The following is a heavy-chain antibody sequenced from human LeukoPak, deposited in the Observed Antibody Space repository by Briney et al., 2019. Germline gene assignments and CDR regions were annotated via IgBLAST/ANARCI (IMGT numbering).Heavy chain of an antibody. CDR1: GGSISSYY. J-gene: IGHJ4*02. CDR3: AAGFRYCSSTSCWDFDY. Sequence: SETLSLTCTVSGGSISSYYWSWIRQPPGKGLEWIGEINHSGSTNYNPSLKSRVTISVDTSKNQFSLKLSSVTAADTAVYYCAAGFRYCSSTSCWDFDYWGQGILVTVSS. V-gene: IGHV4-34*01. CDR2: INHSGST. D-gene: IGHD2-2*01.